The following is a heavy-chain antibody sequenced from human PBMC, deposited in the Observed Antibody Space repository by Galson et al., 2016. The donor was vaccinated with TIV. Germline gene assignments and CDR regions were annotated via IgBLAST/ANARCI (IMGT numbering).Heavy chain of an antibody. J-gene: IGHJ4*02. Sequence: PALVKPTQTLTLTCTFSGFPLTTHGMCVSWIRQPPGKALEWLARTDWDGAKFYSTSLQTRLSISKDTSRNQVVLTLSNVDPVDTATYFCSRSSIRDVSTHRFFDYWGQGTLVTVSP. CDR3: SRSSIRDVSTHRFFDY. CDR1: GFPLTTHGMC. V-gene: IGHV2-70*17. CDR2: TDWDGAK. D-gene: IGHD5-24*01.